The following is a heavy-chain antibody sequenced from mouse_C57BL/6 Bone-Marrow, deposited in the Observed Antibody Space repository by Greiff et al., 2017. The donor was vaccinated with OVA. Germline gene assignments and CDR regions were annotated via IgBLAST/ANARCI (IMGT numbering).Heavy chain of an antibody. CDR3: AREGVDYGYPYYYAMDY. J-gene: IGHJ4*01. CDR2: IDPSDSET. Sequence: QVQLQQPGAELVRPGSSVKLSCKASGYTFTSYWMHWVKQRPIQGLEWIGNIDPSDSETHYNQKFKDKATLTVDKSSSTAYMQLSSLTSEDSAVDYCAREGVDYGYPYYYAMDYWGQGTSVTVSS. CDR1: GYTFTSYW. D-gene: IGHD2-2*01. V-gene: IGHV1-52*01.